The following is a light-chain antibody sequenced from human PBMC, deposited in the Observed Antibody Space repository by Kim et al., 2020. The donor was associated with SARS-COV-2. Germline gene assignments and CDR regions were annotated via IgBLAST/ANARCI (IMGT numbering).Light chain of an antibody. J-gene: IGKJ2*01. V-gene: IGKV4-1*01. CDR1: QSVLYSANNNDL. CDR3: LQYVRTQDT. CDR2: WAS. Sequence: DIVMTQSPDSLALSLGERATISCKSSQSVLYSANNNDLLAWYQQKPRQPPTVLFYWASTRESGVPDRFSASGSGTDFTLTISSLQAEDVAVYYCLQYVRTQDTFGQGTKLEF.